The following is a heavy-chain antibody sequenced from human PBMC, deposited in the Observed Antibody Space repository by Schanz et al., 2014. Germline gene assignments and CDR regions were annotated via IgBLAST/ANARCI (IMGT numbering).Heavy chain of an antibody. CDR3: AKIERNED. J-gene: IGHJ4*02. D-gene: IGHD1-1*01. Sequence: VQVVQSGGGLVKPGGSLRLSCLASGFAFSSYGMNWLRQAPGKGLEWVSVIGVDGTTTYYADSVKGRFTISRDNSKNTLYLQMNSLRAEDTAVYFCAKIERNEDWGQGTLVTVSS. V-gene: IGHV3-23*04. CDR2: IGVDGTTT. CDR1: GFAFSSYG.